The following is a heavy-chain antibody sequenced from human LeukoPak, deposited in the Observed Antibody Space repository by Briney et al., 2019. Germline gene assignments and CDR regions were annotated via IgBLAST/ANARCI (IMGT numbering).Heavy chain of an antibody. J-gene: IGHJ3*02. CDR3: ATPYYYDSSGEAFDI. V-gene: IGHV1-18*01. Sequence: GASVTVSCTASVYTFTIYGISWVRQAPGQGGEGRGWISAYNGNTNYAQKLQGRVTMTTDTSTSTAYMELRSLRSDDTAVYYCATPYYYDSSGEAFDIWGQGTMVTVSS. D-gene: IGHD3-22*01. CDR1: VYTFTIYG. CDR2: ISAYNGNT.